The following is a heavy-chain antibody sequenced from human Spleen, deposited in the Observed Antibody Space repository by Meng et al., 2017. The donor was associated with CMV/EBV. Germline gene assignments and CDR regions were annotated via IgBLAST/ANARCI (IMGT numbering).Heavy chain of an antibody. CDR1: GFTFSTYT. CDR2: ITTSGHYI. J-gene: IGHJ6*02. V-gene: IGHV3-21*01. D-gene: IGHD2-15*01. CDR3: AGPIVTGYYYGMDV. Sequence: LSLTCAGSGFTFSTYTMTWLRQAPGKGLEWVSSITTSGHYIYYADSVKGRFTISRDDAKNSLYLQMNGLTAEDTAVYYCAGPIVTGYYYGMDVWGQGTTVTVSS.